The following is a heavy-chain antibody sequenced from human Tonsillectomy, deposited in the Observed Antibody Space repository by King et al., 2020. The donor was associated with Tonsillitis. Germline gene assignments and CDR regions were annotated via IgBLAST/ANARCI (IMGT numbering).Heavy chain of an antibody. J-gene: IGHJ6*03. Sequence: VQLVESGGGLVQPGGSLRLSCAASGFTLSDHYMDWVRQAPGKGLEWVGRTRNKANSYTTEYAAAVKGRFIISRDDSKNSLHLQMNNLKTEDTAGYYCARGGGFCSGGSCFTYYYYYYMDVWGKGTAVTVSS. CDR1: GFTLSDHY. D-gene: IGHD2-15*01. CDR3: ARGGGFCSGGSCFTYYYYYYMDV. V-gene: IGHV3-72*01. CDR2: TRNKANSYTT.